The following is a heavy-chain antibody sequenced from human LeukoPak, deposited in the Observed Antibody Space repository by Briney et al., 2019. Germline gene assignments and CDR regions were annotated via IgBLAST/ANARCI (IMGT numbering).Heavy chain of an antibody. CDR2: ISYDGSNK. D-gene: IGHD3-16*02. J-gene: IGHJ4*02. CDR3: AKGGLGELSFSYFDY. CDR1: GFTFSSYG. V-gene: IGHV3-30*18. Sequence: GGSLRLSCAASGFTFSSYGMHWVRQAPGKGLEWVAVISYDGSNKYYADPVKGRFTISRDNSKNTLYLQMNSLRAEDTAVYYCAKGGLGELSFSYFDYWGQGTLVTVSS.